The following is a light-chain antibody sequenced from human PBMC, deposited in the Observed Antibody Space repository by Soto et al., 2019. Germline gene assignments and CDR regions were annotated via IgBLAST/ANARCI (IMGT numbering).Light chain of an antibody. Sequence: LTQPASVSGSPGQSITISCTGTSSDVGGYNLVSWYQQHPGKAPKVMIYEGTKRPSGVSDRFSGSRSGNMASLTISGLQAEDEADYYCCSYARGSSYVFGTGTKVTVL. CDR1: SSDVGGYNL. J-gene: IGLJ1*01. CDR3: CSYARGSSYV. CDR2: EGT. V-gene: IGLV2-23*01.